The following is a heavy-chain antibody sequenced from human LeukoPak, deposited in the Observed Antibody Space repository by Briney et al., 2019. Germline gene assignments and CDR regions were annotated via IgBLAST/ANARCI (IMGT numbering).Heavy chain of an antibody. J-gene: IGHJ5*02. Sequence: GGSLRLSCAASGFTFSSYWMSWVRQAPGKGLEWVANIKQDGSEKFYVDSVKGRFTISRDNAKNSLYLQMNSLRAEDTAVYYCASGSSQVFWFDPWGQGTLVTVSS. CDR2: IKQDGSEK. CDR1: GFTFSSYW. D-gene: IGHD3-10*01. CDR3: ASGSSQVFWFDP. V-gene: IGHV3-7*01.